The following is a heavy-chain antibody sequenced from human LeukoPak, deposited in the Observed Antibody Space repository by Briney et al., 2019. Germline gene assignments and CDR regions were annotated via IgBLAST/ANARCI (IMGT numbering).Heavy chain of an antibody. Sequence: PSETLSLTCSVSGGSINNRNYYWGWVREPPGKELEWIGHIYFGRSTFYSPSLKSRLTLSIGTSKDQFSLNINSVAAADTAVYYCARLPVYFGKGYFDSWGRGTLVTVSS. CDR2: IYFGRST. CDR1: GGSINNRNYY. J-gene: IGHJ4*02. D-gene: IGHD1-14*01. V-gene: IGHV4-39*01. CDR3: ARLPVYFGKGYFDS.